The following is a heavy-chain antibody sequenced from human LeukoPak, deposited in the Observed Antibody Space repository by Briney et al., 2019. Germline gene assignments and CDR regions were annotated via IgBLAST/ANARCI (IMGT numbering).Heavy chain of an antibody. Sequence: RPSETLSLTCAVSGGSISSSNWWSWVRQSPGKGLALIGEIYHSGSINYNPSLKSRVTISLDKSKNQFSLNLSSVTAADTAVYYCARTSSKWDHTYDYWGQGTLVTVSS. CDR2: IYHSGSI. V-gene: IGHV4-4*02. CDR1: GGSISSSNW. D-gene: IGHD1-26*01. CDR3: ARTSSKWDHTYDY. J-gene: IGHJ4*02.